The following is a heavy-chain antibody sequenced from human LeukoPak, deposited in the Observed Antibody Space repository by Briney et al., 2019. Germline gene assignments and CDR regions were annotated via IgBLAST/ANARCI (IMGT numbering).Heavy chain of an antibody. CDR3: YVHHYYYMDV. J-gene: IGHJ6*03. CDR1: GFTFSSYW. CDR2: IDGDGTTT. Sequence: GGSLRLSCAASGFTFSSYWMHWVRQAPGKGLVWVSRIDGDGTTTNYADSVKGRFTISRDNAKNTLYLQINSLSAEDTAVYYCYVHHYYYMDVWGKGTTVTVSS. D-gene: IGHD3-16*01. V-gene: IGHV3-74*01.